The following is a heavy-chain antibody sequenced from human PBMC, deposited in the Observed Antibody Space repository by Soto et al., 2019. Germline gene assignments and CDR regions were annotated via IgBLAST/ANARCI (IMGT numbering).Heavy chain of an antibody. Sequence: PSETLSLTCTVSGGSISSGGYYWSWIRQHPGKGLEWIGYIYYSGSTYYNPSLRSRVTISVDTSKNQFSLKLSSVTAADTAVYHCARDPGRYYYMDVWGKGTTVTVYS. V-gene: IGHV4-31*03. J-gene: IGHJ6*03. CDR1: GGSISSGGYY. CDR2: IYYSGST. CDR3: ARDPGRYYYMDV.